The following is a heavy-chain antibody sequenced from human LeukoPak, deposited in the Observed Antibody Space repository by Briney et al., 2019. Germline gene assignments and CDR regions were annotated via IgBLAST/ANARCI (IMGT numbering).Heavy chain of an antibody. CDR2: IYYSGST. D-gene: IGHD2-21*01. CDR3: ARHPRRLRPYYMDV. V-gene: IGHV4-39*01. J-gene: IGHJ6*03. Sequence: PSETLSLTCTVSGGSISSSSYYWGWIRQPPGKGLEWIGSIYYSGSTYYNPSLKSRVTISVDTSKNQFSLKLSSVTAADTAVYYCARHPRRLRPYYMDVWGKGTTVTVSS. CDR1: GGSISSSSYY.